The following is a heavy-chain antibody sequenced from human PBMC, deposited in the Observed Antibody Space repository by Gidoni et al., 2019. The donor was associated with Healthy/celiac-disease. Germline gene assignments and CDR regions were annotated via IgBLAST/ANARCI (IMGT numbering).Heavy chain of an antibody. CDR3: AKVSSRGGSGSYGY. J-gene: IGHJ4*02. V-gene: IGHV3-30*18. Sequence: RLSCAASGFTFSSYGMHWVRQAPGKGLEWVAVISYDGSNKNYADSVKGRFTISRDNSKNSLYLQMTSLRPEDTAVYYCAKVSSRGGSGSYGYWGQGTLVTVSS. CDR1: GFTFSSYG. D-gene: IGHD3-10*01. CDR2: ISYDGSNK.